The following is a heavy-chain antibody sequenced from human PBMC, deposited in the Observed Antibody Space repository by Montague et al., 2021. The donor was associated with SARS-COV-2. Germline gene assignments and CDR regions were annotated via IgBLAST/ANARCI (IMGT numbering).Heavy chain of an antibody. CDR2: ISYDGSNK. J-gene: IGHJ3*02. V-gene: IGHV3-30*04. CDR3: ASEDIVVVMGAFDI. CDR1: GSTFSSYA. Sequence: SLRLSCAASGSTFSSYAMHWVRQAPGKGLKWVAVISYDGSNKYYADSVKGRFTISRDNSKNTLYLQMNSLRAEDTAVYYCASEDIVVVMGAFDIWGQGTMVTVSS. D-gene: IGHD2-2*01.